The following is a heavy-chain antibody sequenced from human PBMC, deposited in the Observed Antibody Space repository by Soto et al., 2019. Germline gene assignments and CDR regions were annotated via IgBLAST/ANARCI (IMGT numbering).Heavy chain of an antibody. D-gene: IGHD3-10*01. V-gene: IGHV4-30-2*01. CDR2: IYHSGST. J-gene: IGHJ5*02. Sequence: KPWETLSLTCAVSGGSISSGGYSWSWIRQPPGKGLEWIGYIYHSGSTYYNPSLKSRVTISVDRSKNQFSLKLSSVTAADTAVYYCAREGDPPGGFDPWGQGTLVTVSS. CDR1: GGSISSGGYS. CDR3: AREGDPPGGFDP.